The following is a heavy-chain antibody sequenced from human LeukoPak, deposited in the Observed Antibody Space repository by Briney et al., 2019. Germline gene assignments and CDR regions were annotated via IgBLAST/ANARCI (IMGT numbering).Heavy chain of an antibody. V-gene: IGHV5-51*01. CDR1: GYTFTSYW. J-gene: IGHJ4*02. Sequence: GESLKISCKGSGYTFTSYWIGGVRQMPGKGLEWMGIIYPGDSDTRYSPSFQGQVTISADKSISTAYLQWSSLKASDTAMYFCARRMAAAGRYYFDSWGQGTLVTVSS. CDR2: IYPGDSDT. D-gene: IGHD6-13*01. CDR3: ARRMAAAGRYYFDS.